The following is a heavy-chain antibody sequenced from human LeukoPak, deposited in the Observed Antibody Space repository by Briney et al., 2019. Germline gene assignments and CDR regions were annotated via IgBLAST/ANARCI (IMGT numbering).Heavy chain of an antibody. CDR2: LRYEGSTE. V-gene: IGHV3-30*02. CDR3: AKDGCSSTSCSEYFQH. CDR1: GFTFSTYG. D-gene: IGHD2-2*01. J-gene: IGHJ1*01. Sequence: GGSLRLSCAASGFTFSTYGMHWVHRAPGKGLEWVAFLRYEGSTEYYADSVKGRFTISRDNSKNTLFLQMNSLTTEDTALYYCAKDGCSSTSCSEYFQHWGQGTLVTVSS.